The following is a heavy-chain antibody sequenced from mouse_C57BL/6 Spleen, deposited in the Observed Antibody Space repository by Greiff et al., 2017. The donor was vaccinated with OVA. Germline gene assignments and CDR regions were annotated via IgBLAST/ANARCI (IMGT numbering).Heavy chain of an antibody. D-gene: IGHD4-1*01. CDR2: INPGSGGT. CDR3: AREGDWDGYFDV. J-gene: IGHJ1*03. CDR1: GYAFTNYL. Sequence: QVHVKQSGAELVRPGTSVKVSCKASGYAFTNYLIEWVKQRPGQGLEWIGVINPGSGGTNYNEKFKGKATLTADKSSSTAYMQLSSLTSEDSAVYFCAREGDWDGYFDVWGTGTTVTVSS. V-gene: IGHV1-54*01.